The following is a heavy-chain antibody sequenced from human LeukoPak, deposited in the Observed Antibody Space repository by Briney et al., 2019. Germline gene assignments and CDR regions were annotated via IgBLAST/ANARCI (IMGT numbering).Heavy chain of an antibody. D-gene: IGHD6-13*01. CDR3: ARDDRSLYSSSWYGWFDP. CDR1: GFTFSSYA. V-gene: IGHV3-21*01. CDR2: ISSSSSYI. J-gene: IGHJ5*02. Sequence: GGSLRLSCAASGFTFSSYAMSWVRQAPGKGLEWVSSISSSSSYIYYADSVKGRFTISRDNAKNSLYLQMNSLRAEDTAVYYCARDDRSLYSSSWYGWFDPWGQGTLVTVSS.